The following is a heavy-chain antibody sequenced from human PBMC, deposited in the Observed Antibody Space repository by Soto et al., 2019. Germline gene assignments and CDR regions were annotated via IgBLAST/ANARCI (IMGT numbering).Heavy chain of an antibody. CDR1: GYTFTSYA. Sequence: ASVKVSCKASGYTFTSYAMHWVRQAPGQRLEWMGWINAGNGNTKYSQMFQGRVTITRDTSASTAYMELSSLRSEDTAVYYCASSCFFKIIGYPSFYYYYGLGVWGQGATVTAS. CDR2: INAGNGNT. D-gene: IGHD3-16*01. CDR3: ASSCFFKIIGYPSFYYYYGLGV. V-gene: IGHV1-3*01. J-gene: IGHJ6*02.